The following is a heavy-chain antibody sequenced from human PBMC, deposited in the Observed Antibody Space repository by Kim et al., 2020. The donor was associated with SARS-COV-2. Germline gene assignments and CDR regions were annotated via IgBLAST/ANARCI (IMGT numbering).Heavy chain of an antibody. J-gene: IGHJ6*02. Sequence: SETLSLTCAVYGGSFSGYYWSWIRQPPGKGLEWIGEINHSGSTNYNPSLKSRVTISVDTSKNQFSLKLSSVTAADTAVYYCARGYGEGRDYDSQLYYYYGMDVWGQGTTVTVSS. D-gene: IGHD2-2*01. CDR1: GGSFSGYY. CDR2: INHSGST. CDR3: ARGYGEGRDYDSQLYYYYGMDV. V-gene: IGHV4-34*01.